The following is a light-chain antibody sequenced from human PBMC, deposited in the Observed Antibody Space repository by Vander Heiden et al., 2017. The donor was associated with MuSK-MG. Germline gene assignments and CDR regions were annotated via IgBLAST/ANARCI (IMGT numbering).Light chain of an antibody. CDR1: NIGSKI. V-gene: IGLV3-21*02. Sequence: SSVLTQPPYVSVAPGQTARITCGGNNIGSKIVHWYQQKPGQAPVLGGEEDSDRPSGIPERFAGSNAGNTAKLTTSRVEAGYESDDDGQVRDSSSDHRLFGGGTKLTVI. CDR3: QVRDSSSDHRL. J-gene: IGLJ2*01. CDR2: EDS.